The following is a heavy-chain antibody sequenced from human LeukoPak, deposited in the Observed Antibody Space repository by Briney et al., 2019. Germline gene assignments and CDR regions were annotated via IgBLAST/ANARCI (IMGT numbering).Heavy chain of an antibody. J-gene: IGHJ4*02. D-gene: IGHD2-15*01. Sequence: GGSLRLSXAASGFTFSTYTMHWVRQAPGKRLEYVSLISGNGASTYYADSVKGRFTVSRDNSKNTLYLQVGSLRAEDMAVYYCGKSLGGITYGPGYYWGQGTLVTVSS. CDR2: ISGNGAST. V-gene: IGHV3-64*02. CDR3: GKSLGGITYGPGYY. CDR1: GFTFSTYT.